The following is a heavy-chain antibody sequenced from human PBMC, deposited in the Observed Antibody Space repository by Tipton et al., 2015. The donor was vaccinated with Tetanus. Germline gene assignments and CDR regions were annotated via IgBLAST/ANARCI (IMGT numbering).Heavy chain of an antibody. V-gene: IGHV4-39*01. CDR2: IYYSGST. CDR1: GGSISSSSYY. CDR3: AKVLGVRGARGWFDP. J-gene: IGHJ5*02. D-gene: IGHD3-10*01. Sequence: TLSLTCTVSGGSISSSSYYWGWIRQPPGKGLEWIGSIYYSGSTYYNPSLKSRVTISVDTSKNQFSLKLSSVTAADTAVYYCAKVLGVRGARGWFDPWGQGTLVTVSS.